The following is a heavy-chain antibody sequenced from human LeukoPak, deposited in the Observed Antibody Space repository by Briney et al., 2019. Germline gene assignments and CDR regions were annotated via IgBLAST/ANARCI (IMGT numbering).Heavy chain of an antibody. D-gene: IGHD5-12*01. Sequence: SETLSLTCTVSGGSISSYYWCWIRQPPGKGLEWIGYIYTSGSTNYNPSLKSRVTISVDTSKNQFSLKLSSVTAADTAVYYRARQATMWYYFDYWGQGTLVTVSS. CDR1: GGSISSYY. CDR2: IYTSGST. V-gene: IGHV4-4*09. CDR3: ARQATMWYYFDY. J-gene: IGHJ4*02.